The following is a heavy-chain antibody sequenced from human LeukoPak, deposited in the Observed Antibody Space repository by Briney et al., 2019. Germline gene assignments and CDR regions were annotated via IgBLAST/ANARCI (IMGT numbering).Heavy chain of an antibody. Sequence: SETLSLTCTVSGGSISSGSYYWSWIRQPAGKGLEWIGRIYTSGSTNYNPSLESRVTISVDTSKNQFSLKLSSVTAADTAVYYCARAVFAMAGRDYFDYWGQGTLVTVSS. D-gene: IGHD6-19*01. V-gene: IGHV4-61*02. CDR2: IYTSGST. J-gene: IGHJ4*02. CDR1: GGSISSGSYY. CDR3: ARAVFAMAGRDYFDY.